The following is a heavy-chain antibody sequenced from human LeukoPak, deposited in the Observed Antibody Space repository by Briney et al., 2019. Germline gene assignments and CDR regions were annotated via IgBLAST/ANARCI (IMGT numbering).Heavy chain of an antibody. CDR2: ISWNSGSI. Sequence: GGSLRLSCAASGFTFDDYAMHWVRQAPGKGLEWVSGISWNSGSIGYADSVKGRFTISRDNAKNSLYLQMNSLRAEDTALYYCAKGGGYSSSWYLCFDYWGQGTLVTVSS. D-gene: IGHD6-13*01. CDR1: GFTFDDYA. J-gene: IGHJ4*02. CDR3: AKGGGYSSSWYLCFDY. V-gene: IGHV3-9*01.